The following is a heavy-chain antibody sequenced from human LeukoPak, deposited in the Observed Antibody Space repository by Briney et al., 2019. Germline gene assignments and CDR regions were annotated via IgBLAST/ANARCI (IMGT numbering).Heavy chain of an antibody. CDR3: ASSLLATMGPLFY. CDR2: ISGSGGST. CDR1: GFTFTSYA. V-gene: IGHV3-23*01. Sequence: PGGYLRLSCAASGFTFTSYAMTWVRQAPGKGLEWVSLISGSGGSTYYAGSVKGRFTISRDNSQNTLYLQMDSLRADDTAVYYCASSLLATMGPLFYWGLGALVTVSS. J-gene: IGHJ4*02. D-gene: IGHD5-24*01.